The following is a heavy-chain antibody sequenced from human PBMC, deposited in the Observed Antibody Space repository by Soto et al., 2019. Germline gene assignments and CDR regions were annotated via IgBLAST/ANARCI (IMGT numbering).Heavy chain of an antibody. CDR3: TTDPSDTAMVMNWFDP. V-gene: IGHV3-15*07. CDR1: GFTFSNAW. D-gene: IGHD5-18*01. Sequence: GGSLRLSCAASGFTFSNAWMNWVRQAPGKGLEWVGRIKSKTDGGTTDYAAPVKGRFTISRDDSKNTLYLQMNSLKTEDTAVYYCTTDPSDTAMVMNWFDPWGQGTLVTVSS. J-gene: IGHJ5*02. CDR2: IKSKTDGGTT.